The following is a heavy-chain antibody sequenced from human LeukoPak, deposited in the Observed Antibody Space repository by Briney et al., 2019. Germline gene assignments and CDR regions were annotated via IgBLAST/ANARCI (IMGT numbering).Heavy chain of an antibody. CDR1: GGSINSYY. CDR3: GRQGYTASYYFLDY. D-gene: IGHD1-26*01. V-gene: IGHV4-4*07. Sequence: SETLSLTCTASGGSINSYYWGWVRQPAGKGLEWIGRIYTTGTTNYTPSLKSRLSMSVDTSKNQSSLRLRSVPAADTAVYYCGRQGYTASYYFLDYWSQGTLVTVSS. CDR2: IYTTGTT. J-gene: IGHJ4*02.